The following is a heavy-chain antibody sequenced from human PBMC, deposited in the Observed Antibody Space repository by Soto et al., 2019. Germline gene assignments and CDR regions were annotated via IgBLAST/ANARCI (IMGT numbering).Heavy chain of an antibody. Sequence: GGSLRLSCAASGVTFDDYAMHWVRQAPGKGLEWVSGISWNSGSIGYADSVKGRFTISRDNAKNSLYLQMNSLRAEDTALYYCAKGPSGELLQWYYFDYWGQGTLVTVSS. V-gene: IGHV3-9*01. CDR2: ISWNSGSI. D-gene: IGHD3-10*01. J-gene: IGHJ4*02. CDR1: GVTFDDYA. CDR3: AKGPSGELLQWYYFDY.